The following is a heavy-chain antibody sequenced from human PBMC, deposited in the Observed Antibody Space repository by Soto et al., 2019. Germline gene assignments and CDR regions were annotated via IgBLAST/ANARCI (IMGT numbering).Heavy chain of an antibody. V-gene: IGHV3-7*03. CDR3: ASADNPLVVASAHDX. CDR2: IKQDGSEK. J-gene: IGHJ4*02. CDR1: GFTFSSYW. Sequence: GGSLRLSCAASGFTFSSYWMSWVRQAPGKGLDWVANIKQDGSEKYYVDSVKGRFTISRDNAKNSLYLQMNSLRAEDTAVYYCASADNPLVVASAHDXWGQVTLVTVSX. D-gene: IGHD2-15*01.